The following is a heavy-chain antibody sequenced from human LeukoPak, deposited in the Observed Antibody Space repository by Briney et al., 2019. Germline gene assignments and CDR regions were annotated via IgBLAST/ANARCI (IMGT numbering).Heavy chain of an antibody. CDR3: AKDWAYYYYYMDV. V-gene: IGHV4-39*07. J-gene: IGHJ6*03. D-gene: IGHD3-16*01. Sequence: SETLSLTCTVSGGSISSSSYYWGWIRQPPGKGLEWIGSIYYSGGTYYNPSLKSRVTISVDTSKNQFSLKLSSVTAADTAVYYCAKDWAYYYYYMDVWGKGTTVTISS. CDR2: IYYSGGT. CDR1: GGSISSSSYY.